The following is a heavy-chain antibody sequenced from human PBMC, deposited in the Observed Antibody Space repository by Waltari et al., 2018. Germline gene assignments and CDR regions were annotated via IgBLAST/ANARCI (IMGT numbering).Heavy chain of an antibody. CDR2: ISGSGGST. J-gene: IGHJ1*01. CDR3: AKDGLRGTYCSGGSCYPPHGNFQH. Sequence: EVQLVESGGGLVQPGGSLRLSCAASGFTFSSYAMSWVRQAPGQGLEWVSAISGSGGSTYYADSVKGRFTISRDNSKNTLYLQMNSLRAEDTAVYYCAKDGLRGTYCSGGSCYPPHGNFQHWGQGTLVTVSS. CDR1: GFTFSSYA. D-gene: IGHD2-15*01. V-gene: IGHV3-23*04.